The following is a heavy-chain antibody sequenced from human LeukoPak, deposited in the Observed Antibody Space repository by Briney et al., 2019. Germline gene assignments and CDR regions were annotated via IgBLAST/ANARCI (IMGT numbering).Heavy chain of an antibody. Sequence: TSETLSLTCTVSGGSISSGSYYWGWLRQPPGKGLEWIGNIYYSGSTYCSPSLKSRVTISVDTSKNQFYLNPTSVTAADTAVYFCARHTWGGGESNFDCWGQGTLVTVSS. V-gene: IGHV4-39*01. CDR3: ARHTWGGGESNFDC. CDR2: IYYSGST. J-gene: IGHJ4*02. CDR1: GGSISSGSYY. D-gene: IGHD3-16*01.